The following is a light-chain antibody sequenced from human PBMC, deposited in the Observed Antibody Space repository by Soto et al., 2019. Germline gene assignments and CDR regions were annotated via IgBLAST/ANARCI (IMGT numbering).Light chain of an antibody. Sequence: PGERATLSCRASPSVANFVAWYQQKPGQAPRLLIYGAFNRATGIPARFSGSGSGTDFTLTISSLEPEDSAAYYCQQRNIWPPVTFGHGTRLEIK. CDR1: PSVANF. CDR2: GAF. J-gene: IGKJ5*01. V-gene: IGKV3-11*01. CDR3: QQRNIWPPVT.